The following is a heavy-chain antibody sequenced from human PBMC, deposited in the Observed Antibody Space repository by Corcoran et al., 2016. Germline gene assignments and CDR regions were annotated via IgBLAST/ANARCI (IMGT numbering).Heavy chain of an antibody. CDR2: IYYSGST. D-gene: IGHD2-21*01. CDR1: GGSISSGGYY. Sequence: QVQLQESGPGLVKPSQTLSLTCTVSGGSISSGGYYWSWIRQHPGKGREWIGNIYYSGSTYYNPSLKSRVTISVDTSKNQFSLKLSSVRAADTAVYYFARDRGSLLRGYFDYWGQGTLVTVSS. V-gene: IGHV4-31*03. J-gene: IGHJ4*02. CDR3: ARDRGSLLRGYFDY.